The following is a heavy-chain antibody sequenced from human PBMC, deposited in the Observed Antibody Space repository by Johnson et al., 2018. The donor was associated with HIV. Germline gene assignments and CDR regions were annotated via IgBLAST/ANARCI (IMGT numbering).Heavy chain of an antibody. J-gene: IGHJ3*02. Sequence: MQLVESGGGLVQPGGSLRLSCAASGFTVSSNYMSWVRQAPGKGLEWVSVIYSGGSTYYADSVKGRFTISRDNSKNTLDRQMNSLRAEDTAVYYCATGDGRGAFDIWGQGTMVTVSS. CDR2: IYSGGST. V-gene: IGHV3-66*02. CDR3: ATGDGRGAFDI. D-gene: IGHD7-27*01. CDR1: GFTVSSNY.